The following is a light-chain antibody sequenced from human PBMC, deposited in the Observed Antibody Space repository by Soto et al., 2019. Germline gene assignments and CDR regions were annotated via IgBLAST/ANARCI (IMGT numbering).Light chain of an antibody. CDR3: QQYSIWPLT. J-gene: IGKJ1*01. CDR2: SAS. Sequence: EIVMTQSPVTLSVSPGESATLSCRASERISNNLAWYQQKPGQAPRLLIYSASTRATGIPARFIGSGSATECTLTISSLQSEDFEVYYCQQYSIWPLTFGHGTKVDIK. V-gene: IGKV3D-15*01. CDR1: ERISNN.